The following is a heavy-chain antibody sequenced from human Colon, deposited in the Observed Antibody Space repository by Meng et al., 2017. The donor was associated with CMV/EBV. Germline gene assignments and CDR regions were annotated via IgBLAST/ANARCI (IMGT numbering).Heavy chain of an antibody. CDR3: ARAGFSSGYGGDY. CDR1: GFTFSSYS. D-gene: IGHD3-22*01. CDR2: ISSSSSYI. V-gene: IGHV3-21*01. J-gene: IGHJ4*02. Sequence: GESLKISYAASGFTFSSYSMNWVRQAPGKGLGWVSSISSSSSYIYYADSVKGRFTISRDNAKNSLYLQMNSLRAEDTAVYYCARAGFSSGYGGDYWGQETLVTVSS.